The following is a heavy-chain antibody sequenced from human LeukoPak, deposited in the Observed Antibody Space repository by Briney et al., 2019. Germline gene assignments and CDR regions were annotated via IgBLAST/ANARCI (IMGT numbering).Heavy chain of an antibody. D-gene: IGHD3-10*01. CDR2: IYHSGST. V-gene: IGHV4-30-2*01. CDR1: GGSISSGGYY. Sequence: SETLSLTCTVSGGSISSGGYYWSWIRQPPGKGLEWIGYIYHSGSTYYNPSLKSRVTISVDRSKNQFSLKLSSVTAADTAVYYCARHLRYYGSGSLGRFDYWGQGTLVTVSS. CDR3: ARHLRYYGSGSLGRFDY. J-gene: IGHJ4*02.